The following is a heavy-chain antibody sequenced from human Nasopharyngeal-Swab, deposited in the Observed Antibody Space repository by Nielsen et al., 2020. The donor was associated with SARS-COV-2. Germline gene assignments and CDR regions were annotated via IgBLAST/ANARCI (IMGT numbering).Heavy chain of an antibody. CDR2: ISYDGSNK. CDR3: ARPYSGSYFHGMDV. V-gene: IGHV3-30-3*01. J-gene: IGHJ6*02. D-gene: IGHD1-26*01. Sequence: WIRQPPGKGLEWVAVISYDGSNKYYADSVKGRFTISRDNSKNTLCLQMNSLRAEDTAVYYCARPYSGSYFHGMDVWGQGTTVTVSS.